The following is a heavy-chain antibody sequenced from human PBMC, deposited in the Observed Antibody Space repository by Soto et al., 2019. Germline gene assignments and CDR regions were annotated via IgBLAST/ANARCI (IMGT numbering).Heavy chain of an antibody. J-gene: IGHJ4*02. CDR1: GFTFSTYW. Sequence: EVQLVESGGGLVQPGGSLRLSCAASGFTFSTYWMHWVRQAPGKGLEWVSRIKTDGSYTNYADSVKGRFTISRDNAQNTLFLQMDSLGAEDTAVYLCATGGSGYFRYWGQGTLVTVSS. CDR2: IKTDGSYT. CDR3: ATGGSGYFRY. V-gene: IGHV3-74*01. D-gene: IGHD3-22*01.